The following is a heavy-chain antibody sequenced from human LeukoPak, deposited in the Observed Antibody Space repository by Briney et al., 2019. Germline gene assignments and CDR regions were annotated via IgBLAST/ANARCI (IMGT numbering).Heavy chain of an antibody. CDR1: GFTVSSNY. J-gene: IGHJ5*02. Sequence: PGGSLRLSCAAPGFTVSSNYMSWVRQAPGKGLEWVSVIYSGGSTYYADSVKGRFTISRHNSKNTLYLQMNSLRAEDTAVYYCARVNYGFNNWFDPWGQGTLVTVSS. CDR3: ARVNYGFNNWFDP. CDR2: IYSGGST. D-gene: IGHD4-11*01. V-gene: IGHV3-53*01.